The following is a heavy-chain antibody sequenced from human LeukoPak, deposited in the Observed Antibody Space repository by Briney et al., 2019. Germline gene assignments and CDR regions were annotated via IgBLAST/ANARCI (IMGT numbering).Heavy chain of an antibody. D-gene: IGHD6-13*01. V-gene: IGHV1-69*06. CDR2: IIPIFGTA. CDR3: ARGDSSTLVPGDYYYYYMDV. J-gene: IGHJ6*03. Sequence: SVKVSCKASGGTFSSYAISWVRQAPGQGLEWTGGIIPIFGTANYAQKFQGRVTITADKSTSTAYMELSSLRSEDTAVYYCARGDSSTLVPGDYYYYYMDVWGKGTTVTVSS. CDR1: GGTFSSYA.